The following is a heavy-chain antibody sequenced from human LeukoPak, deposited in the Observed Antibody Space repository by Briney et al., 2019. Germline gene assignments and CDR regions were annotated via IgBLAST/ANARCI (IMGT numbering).Heavy chain of an antibody. V-gene: IGHV1-46*01. J-gene: IGHJ6*04. CDR1: GYTFSAYY. CDR2: INPSGGGT. Sequence: ASVKVSCKASGYTFSAYYIHWVRQAPGHGLEWMGIINPSGGGTSYAQKFQGRVVMTRDMSTTTVYMELSSLTSEDTAVYYCAIRGPSHDGDMDVWGKGTTVTVSS. CDR3: AIRGPSHDGDMDV. D-gene: IGHD4-17*01.